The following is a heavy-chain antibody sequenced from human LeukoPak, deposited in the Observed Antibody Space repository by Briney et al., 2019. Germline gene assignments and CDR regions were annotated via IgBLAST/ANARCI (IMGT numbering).Heavy chain of an antibody. CDR3: ARAYTGNYDHWFDP. CDR1: GYRFTDYY. J-gene: IGHJ5*02. CDR2: IKSNSGGT. V-gene: IGHV1-2*06. D-gene: IGHD1-26*01. Sequence: ASVKVSCKSSGYRFTDYYMHWVRQAPGQGPEWMGRIKSNSGGTMYAQRFQGGVTMTRDTSISTDYMELSGLTSDDTAVYYCARAYTGNYDHWFDPWGQGTLVTVSS.